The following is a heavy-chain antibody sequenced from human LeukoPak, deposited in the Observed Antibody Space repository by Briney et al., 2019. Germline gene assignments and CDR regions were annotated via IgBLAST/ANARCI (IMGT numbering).Heavy chain of an antibody. CDR3: ARRRQHPRTDYYGSGSYYRYYYYYYMDV. V-gene: IGHV4-39*07. J-gene: IGHJ6*03. CDR2: IYYSGST. D-gene: IGHD3-10*01. Sequence: SETLSLTCTVSGGSISSSSYYWGWTRQPPGKGLEWIGSIYYSGSTYYNPSLKSRVTISVDTSKNQFSLKLSSVTAADTAVYYCARRRQHPRTDYYGSGSYYRYYYYYYMDVWGKGTTVTISS. CDR1: GGSISSSSYY.